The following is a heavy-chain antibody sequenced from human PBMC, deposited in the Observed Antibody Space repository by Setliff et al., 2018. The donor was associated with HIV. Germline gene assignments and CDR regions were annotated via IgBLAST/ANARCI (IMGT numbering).Heavy chain of an antibody. CDR3: AKTPINPSDTSGYKTGDNALDI. CDR1: GYSFSGYS. D-gene: IGHD3-22*01. CDR2: ISSSSNTI. V-gene: IGHV3-48*01. Sequence: LRLSCKVSGYSFSGYSINWVRQAPGKGLEWLSYISSSSNTIYYADSVKGRFTISRDNAKNSLYLQMNSLRAEDTAVYYCAKTPINPSDTSGYKTGDNALDIWGQGTMVTVSS. J-gene: IGHJ3*02.